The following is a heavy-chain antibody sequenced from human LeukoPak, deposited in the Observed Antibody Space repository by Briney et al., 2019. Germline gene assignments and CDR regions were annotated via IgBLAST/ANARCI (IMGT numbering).Heavy chain of an antibody. CDR3: ARLLRYFDWLPHKNNWFDP. CDR2: INHSGST. CDR1: SGSFSSGSHY. J-gene: IGHJ5*02. V-gene: IGHV4-39*07. D-gene: IGHD3-9*01. Sequence: SETLSLTCTVSSGSFSSGSHYWSWIRQPPGKGLEWIGEINHSGSTNYNPSLKSRVTISVDTSKNQFSLKLSSVTAADTAVYYCARLLRYFDWLPHKNNWFDPWGQGTLVTVSS.